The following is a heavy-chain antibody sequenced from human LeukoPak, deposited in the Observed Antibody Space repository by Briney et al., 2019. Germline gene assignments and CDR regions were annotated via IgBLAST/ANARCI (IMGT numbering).Heavy chain of an antibody. D-gene: IGHD5-18*01. CDR2: ISGSGGST. Sequence: QSGGSLRLSCAASGFTFSSYAMSWVRQAPGKGLEWVSAISGSGGSTYYADSVKGRFTISRDNSKNTLYLQMNSLRAEDTAVYYCASPPAGGYSYGYFDYWGQGTLVTVSS. J-gene: IGHJ4*02. CDR3: ASPPAGGYSYGYFDY. CDR1: GFTFSSYA. V-gene: IGHV3-23*01.